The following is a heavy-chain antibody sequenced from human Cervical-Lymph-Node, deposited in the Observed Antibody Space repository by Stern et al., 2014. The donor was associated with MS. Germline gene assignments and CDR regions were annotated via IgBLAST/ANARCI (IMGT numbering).Heavy chain of an antibody. D-gene: IGHD6-6*01. CDR2: ISYDGDNI. CDR1: GFTFNSYT. V-gene: IGHV3-30*11. CDR3: ARDRASSRAGGGMDV. J-gene: IGHJ6*02. Sequence: MQLVESGGGVVQPGRSLRLACAASGFTFNSYTMHWVRQAPGKGLEWVAVISYDGDNIYYAESVKGRFTISRENSKNTLSLQMNSLRVDDTAIYYCARDRASSRAGGGMDVWGQGTTVTVSS.